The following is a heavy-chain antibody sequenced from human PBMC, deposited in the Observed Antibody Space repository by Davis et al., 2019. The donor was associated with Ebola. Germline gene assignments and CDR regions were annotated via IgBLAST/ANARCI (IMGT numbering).Heavy chain of an antibody. Sequence: SGPTLVKPTQTLTLTCTFSGFSLSTSGMRVSWIRQPPGKALEWLARIDWDDDKYYSTSLKTRLTISKDTSKNQVVLTMTNMDPVDTATYYCARLSGSYHYFDYWGQGTLVTVSS. V-gene: IGHV2-70*04. CDR1: GFSLSTSGMR. CDR2: IDWDDDK. J-gene: IGHJ4*02. CDR3: ARLSGSYHYFDY. D-gene: IGHD1-26*01.